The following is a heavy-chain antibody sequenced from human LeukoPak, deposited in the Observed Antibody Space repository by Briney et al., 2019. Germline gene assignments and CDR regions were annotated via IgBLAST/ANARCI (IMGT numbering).Heavy chain of an antibody. Sequence: GGSLRLSCAASGFTFSSYAMHWVRQAPGKGLEWVAVISYDGSNKYYADSVKGRFTISRDNSKNTLYLQMNSLRAEDTAVYYCARDGWYSSSYYFYYYMDVWGKGTTVTVSS. D-gene: IGHD6-6*01. CDR2: ISYDGSNK. CDR1: GFTFSSYA. CDR3: ARDGWYSSSYYFYYYMDV. V-gene: IGHV3-30-3*01. J-gene: IGHJ6*03.